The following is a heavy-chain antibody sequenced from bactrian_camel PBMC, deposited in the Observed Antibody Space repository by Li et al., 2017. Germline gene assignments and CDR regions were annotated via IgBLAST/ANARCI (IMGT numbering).Heavy chain of an antibody. CDR3: AKDDWGWSFGS. J-gene: IGHJ6*01. D-gene: IGHD5*01. CDR1: GYDALYLC. CDR2: IATGSGNT. Sequence: HVQLVESGGGSVQAGGSLRLSCAVSGYDALYLCMGWFRQAPGNEREGAARIATGSGNTYYADSVKGRFTISSDNAKNTLYLQLNSLIAEDTAVYYCAKDDWGWSFGSWDQGTQVTVS. V-gene: IGHV3S1*01.